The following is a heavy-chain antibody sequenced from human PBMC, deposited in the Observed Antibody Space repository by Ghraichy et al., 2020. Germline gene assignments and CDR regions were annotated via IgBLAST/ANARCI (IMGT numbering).Heavy chain of an antibody. V-gene: IGHV4-59*01. Sequence: SETLSLTCTVSGGSISSYYWSWIRQPPGKGLEWIGYIYYSGSTNYNPSLKSRVTISVDTSKNQFSLKLSSVTAADTAVYYCARDTDYYGMDVWGQGTTVTVSS. CDR2: IYYSGST. J-gene: IGHJ6*02. CDR3: ARDTDYYGMDV. D-gene: IGHD4-17*01. CDR1: GGSISSYY.